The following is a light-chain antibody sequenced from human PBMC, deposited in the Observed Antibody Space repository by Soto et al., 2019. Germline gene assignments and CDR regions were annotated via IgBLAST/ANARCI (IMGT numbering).Light chain of an antibody. CDR3: QTWGTGPWV. CDR1: SGHSSYA. J-gene: IGLJ3*02. Sequence: QLVLTQSPCASASLGASVKLTCTLSSGHSSYAIAWHQQQPEKGPRYLMKLNSDGSHSKGDGIPDRFSGSSSGAERYLTISSLQSEDEADYYCQTWGTGPWVFGGGTKLTVL. V-gene: IGLV4-69*01. CDR2: LNSDGSH.